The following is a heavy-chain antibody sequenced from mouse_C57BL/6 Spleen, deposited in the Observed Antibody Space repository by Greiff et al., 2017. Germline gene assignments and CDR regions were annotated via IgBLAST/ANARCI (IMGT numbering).Heavy chain of an antibody. CDR3: RRREDRGGDGYYDY. CDR2: FYPAGGSI. CDR1: GYTFTEYT. J-gene: IGHJ2*01. D-gene: IGHD2-3*01. V-gene: IGHV1-62-2*01. Sequence: QVQLQESGAELVKPGASVKLSCKASGYTFTEYTIHWVKQRSGQGLEWIGWFYPAGGSIKYNEKFKDKATLTADTSSSTVYMELSRLTADDAAVYFCRRREDRGGDGYYDYWGQGTTLTVSS.